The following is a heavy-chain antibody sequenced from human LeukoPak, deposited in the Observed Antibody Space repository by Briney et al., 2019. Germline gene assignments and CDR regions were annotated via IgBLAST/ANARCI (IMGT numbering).Heavy chain of an antibody. Sequence: PGGSLRLSCAVSGFTFDDYAMHWVRQAPGKGLGWVSGINWNSGNIGYADSVKGRFTISRDNAKNSLYLQMNSLRTEDTALYYCAKGSQASGIGYPIDYWGQGTLVTVSS. J-gene: IGHJ4*02. CDR2: INWNSGNI. V-gene: IGHV3-9*01. D-gene: IGHD1-26*01. CDR1: GFTFDDYA. CDR3: AKGSQASGIGYPIDY.